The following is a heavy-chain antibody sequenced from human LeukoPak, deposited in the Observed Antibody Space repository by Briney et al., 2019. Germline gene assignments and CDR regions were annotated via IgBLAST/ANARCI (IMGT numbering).Heavy chain of an antibody. J-gene: IGHJ3*02. CDR1: GYSFTSYW. CDR2: IYPGDSDT. V-gene: IGHV5-51*01. CDR3: ARFPYPIAAAGNAFDI. D-gene: IGHD6-13*01. Sequence: GESLKISCKGSGYSFTSYWIGWVRQMPGKGLEWMGIIYPGDSDTRYSPSFQGQVTISADKSISTAYLQWSSLRASDTAMYYCARFPYPIAAAGNAFDIWGQGTMVTVSS.